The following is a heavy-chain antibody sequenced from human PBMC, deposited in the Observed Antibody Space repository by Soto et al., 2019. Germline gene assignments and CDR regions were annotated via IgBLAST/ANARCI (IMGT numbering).Heavy chain of an antibody. V-gene: IGHV3-74*01. J-gene: IGHJ5*02. CDR3: AREIIAVMGAFRCFDP. D-gene: IGHD6-19*01. CDR2: IRGDGSST. Sequence: EVQLVESGGGLVQPGGSLRLSCVGSGFTFSSHWMHWVRQTPGKGPVWVSRIRGDGSSTAYAESVRGRFAISRDTAKNTLYLQMNNLDAEDSAVYFCAREIIAVMGAFRCFDPWGLGTQVTVSS. CDR1: GFTFSSHW.